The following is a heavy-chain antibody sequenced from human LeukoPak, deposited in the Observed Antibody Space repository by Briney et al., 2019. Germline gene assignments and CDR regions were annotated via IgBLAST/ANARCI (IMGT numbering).Heavy chain of an antibody. CDR3: ARELGGWYYYYGMDV. CDR1: GYTFTIYG. CDR2: ISAYNGNT. V-gene: IGHV1-18*01. J-gene: IGHJ6*02. Sequence: GASVKVSFKSSGYTFTIYGISWVRQAPGQGLEWMGWISAYNGNTNYSQKLQGRVTMTTDTSTSTAYMELRSLRSDDTAVYYCARELGGWYYYYGMDVWGQGTTVTVSS. D-gene: IGHD1-26*01.